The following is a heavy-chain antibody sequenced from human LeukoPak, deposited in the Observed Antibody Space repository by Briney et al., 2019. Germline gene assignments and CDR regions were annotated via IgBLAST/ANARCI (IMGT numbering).Heavy chain of an antibody. J-gene: IGHJ4*02. CDR1: GYTFSSFS. CDR3: VRLRRNSDTSGYYYYYDF. CDR2: ISVRSNYI. V-gene: IGHV3-21*01. D-gene: IGHD3-22*01. Sequence: GGSLRLSCAASGYTFSSFSINWVRQAPGKGLEWVSSISVRSNYIYYADSVRGRFSISRDDARDSLYLQMNSVRAEDTAVYYCVRLRRNSDTSGYYYYYDFWGQGTLVTVSS.